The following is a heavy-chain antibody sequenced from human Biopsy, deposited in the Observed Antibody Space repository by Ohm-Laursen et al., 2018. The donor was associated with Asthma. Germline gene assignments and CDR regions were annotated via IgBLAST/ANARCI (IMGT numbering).Heavy chain of an antibody. J-gene: IGHJ5*02. D-gene: IGHD3-3*01. V-gene: IGHV1-24*01. CDR3: ADLFFQAFDT. Sequence: ASVKVSCKVSGYFLSKMPMHWVRQAPGKGLGWMGGFVRERIYAQKFRGRLTMTEDISTDTAYMELNSLTSEDTAVYYCADLFFQAFDTWGQGTPVTVSS. CDR2: FVRER. CDR1: GYFLSKMP.